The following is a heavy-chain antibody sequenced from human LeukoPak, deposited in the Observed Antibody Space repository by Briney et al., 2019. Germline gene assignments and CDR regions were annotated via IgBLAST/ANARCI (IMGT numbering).Heavy chain of an antibody. CDR1: GGSISSYY. J-gene: IGHJ3*02. Sequence: SETLSLTCTVSGGSISSYYWSWIRQPPGKGLEWIGFIYTSGSTNYNPSLKSRVTMSVDTSKNQFSLKLSSVTAADTAVYYCAREDVDTAESSGAFDIWGQRTMVTVSS. CDR3: AREDVDTAESSGAFDI. V-gene: IGHV4-4*07. D-gene: IGHD5-18*01. CDR2: IYTSGST.